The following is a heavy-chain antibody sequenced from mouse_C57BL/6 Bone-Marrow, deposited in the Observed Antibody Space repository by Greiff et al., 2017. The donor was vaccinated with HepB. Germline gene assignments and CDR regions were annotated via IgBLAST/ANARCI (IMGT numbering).Heavy chain of an antibody. V-gene: IGHV14-4*01. CDR2: IDPENGDT. D-gene: IGHD2-3*01. Sequence: EVQLQQSGAELVRPGASVKLSCTASGFNIKDDYMHWVKQRPEQGLEWIGWIDPENGDTEYASKFQGKATITADTSSNTAYLQLSSLTSEDTAVYYCTTEGYSYAMDYWGQGTSVTGSS. J-gene: IGHJ4*01. CDR3: TTEGYSYAMDY. CDR1: GFNIKDDY.